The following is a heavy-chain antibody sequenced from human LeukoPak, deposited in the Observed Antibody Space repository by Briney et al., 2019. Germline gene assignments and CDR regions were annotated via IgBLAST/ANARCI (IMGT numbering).Heavy chain of an antibody. J-gene: IGHJ6*03. Sequence: ASVKVSCKASGYTFTGYYMHWVRQAPGQGLEWMRWINPNSGGTNYAQKFQGRVTMTRDTSISTAYMELSRLRSDDTAVYYCARDGEDTAMVYYCYYYMDVWGKGTTVTVSS. D-gene: IGHD5-18*01. CDR1: GYTFTGYY. V-gene: IGHV1-2*02. CDR2: INPNSGGT. CDR3: ARDGEDTAMVYYCYYYMDV.